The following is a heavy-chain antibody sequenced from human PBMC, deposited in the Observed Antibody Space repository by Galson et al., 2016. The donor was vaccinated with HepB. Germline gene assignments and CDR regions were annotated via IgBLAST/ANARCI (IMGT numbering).Heavy chain of an antibody. CDR2: ISGSGGGA. J-gene: IGHJ6*02. V-gene: IGHV3-23*01. CDR3: AKEGRLGDGLDV. CDR1: GFTFSRFW. D-gene: IGHD3-10*01. Sequence: SLRLSCAASGFTFSRFWMNWVRQAPGKGLEWVSGISGSGGGAYYGDSVKGRFTISRDNSKNTLHLQINSLRAEDTAVYYCAKEGRLGDGLDVWGQGTTVTVSS.